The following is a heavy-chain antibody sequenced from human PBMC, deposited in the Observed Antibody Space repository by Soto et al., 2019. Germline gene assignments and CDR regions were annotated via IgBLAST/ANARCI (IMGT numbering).Heavy chain of an antibody. J-gene: IGHJ4*02. CDR3: PRGRQSYYYDSSGYFFDY. CDR2: IIPIFGTA. CDR1: GDSVSIYA. D-gene: IGHD3-22*01. V-gene: IGHV1-69*13. Sequence: GTSVEIGCKACGDSVSIYAISGLRQAPGQGLEWMGGIIPIFGTANYAQKFQGRVTITADESTSTAYMELSSLRSEDTAVYYCPRGRQSYYYDSSGYFFDYWGQGTLVTV.